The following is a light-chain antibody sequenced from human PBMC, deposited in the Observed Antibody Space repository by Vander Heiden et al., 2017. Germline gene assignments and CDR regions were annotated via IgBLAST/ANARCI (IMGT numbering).Light chain of an antibody. CDR3: SSYSASRTLVL. V-gene: IGLV2-14*01. J-gene: IGLJ2*01. CDR2: DVS. Sequence: QSALTQPASLSGSPGPSITISCTGISSDVGGYIYVSWYPQHPGKAPKLMIYDVSDRPSGVPYSFSGSKSGNTASLTISGLQAEDEADYYCSSYSASRTLVLFGGGTKLTVL. CDR1: SSDVGGYIY.